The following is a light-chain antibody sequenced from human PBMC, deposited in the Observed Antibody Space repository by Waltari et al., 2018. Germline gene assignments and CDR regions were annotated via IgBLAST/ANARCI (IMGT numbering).Light chain of an antibody. V-gene: IGLV2-23*02. CDR1: SSNVENYNL. Sequence: QSALTQPASVSGSPGQSITISCTGTSSNVENYNLVSWYQHHPGKAPKLLIYEVSKRPAGISNSVSGSTSGNTASLTISGLQAEDESDYYCCSFAGGNNFEVIFGGGTRLTVL. CDR3: CSFAGGNNFEVI. CDR2: EVS. J-gene: IGLJ2*01.